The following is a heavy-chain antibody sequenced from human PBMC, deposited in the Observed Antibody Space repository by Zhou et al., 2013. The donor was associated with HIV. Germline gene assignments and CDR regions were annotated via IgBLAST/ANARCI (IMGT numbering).Heavy chain of an antibody. CDR1: GGTFSSYA. CDR2: IIPILGIA. CDR3: ASIVGATSLDYYYMDV. D-gene: IGHD1-26*01. V-gene: IGHV1-69*04. J-gene: IGHJ6*03. Sequence: QVQLVQSGAEVKKPGSSVKVSCKASGGTFSSYAISWVRQAPGQGLEWMGRIIPILGIANYAQKFQGRVTITADKSTSTAYMELSSLRSEDTAVYYCASIVGATSLDYYYMDVWGKGTTVTVSS.